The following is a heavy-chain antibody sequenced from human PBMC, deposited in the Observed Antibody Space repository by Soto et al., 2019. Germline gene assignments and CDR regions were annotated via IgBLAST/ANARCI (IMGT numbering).Heavy chain of an antibody. D-gene: IGHD2-21*02. CDR1: GFTFSYYY. J-gene: IGHJ4*02. Sequence: GGSLRLSCAASGFTFSYYYMSWIRQAPGKGLEWVSYIHSSGSSKYYADSVKGRFTISRDNSKNTLYLQMNSLRAEDTAVYFCAKGSRDTCYSHNAYWGQGTLVTVSS. CDR3: AKGSRDTCYSHNAY. V-gene: IGHV3-11*01. CDR2: IHSSGSSK.